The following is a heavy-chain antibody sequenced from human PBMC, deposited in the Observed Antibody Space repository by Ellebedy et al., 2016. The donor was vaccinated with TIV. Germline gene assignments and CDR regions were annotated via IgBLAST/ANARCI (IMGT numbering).Heavy chain of an antibody. CDR1: GFIFGSYG. CDR3: Y. V-gene: IGHV3-30-3*01. J-gene: IGHJ4*02. CDR2: ISYEGSNE. Sequence: GESLKISCAASGFIFGSYGMHWVRQAPGKGLEWVTVISYEGSNEYYADSVKGRFTISRDNSKNTLYLQMNSLRAEGTAVYYCYWGQGTLVTVSS.